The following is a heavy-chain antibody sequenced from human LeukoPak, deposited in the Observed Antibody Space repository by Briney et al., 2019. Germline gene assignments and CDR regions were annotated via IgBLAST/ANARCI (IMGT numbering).Heavy chain of an antibody. V-gene: IGHV3-23*01. Sequence: PGGSLRLSCAASGFTFSSYAMSWVRQAPGKGLEWVSAISGSGGSTYYADSVKGRFTISRDNSKNTLYLQMNSLRAEDTAVYYCAKDLTMIVVVILDYWGQGTLVTVS. D-gene: IGHD3-22*01. CDR3: AKDLTMIVVVILDY. J-gene: IGHJ4*02. CDR2: ISGSGGST. CDR1: GFTFSSYA.